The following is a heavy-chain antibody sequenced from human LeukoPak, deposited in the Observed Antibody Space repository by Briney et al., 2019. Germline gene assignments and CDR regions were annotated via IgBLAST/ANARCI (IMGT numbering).Heavy chain of an antibody. J-gene: IGHJ4*02. D-gene: IGHD3-10*01. CDR1: GFTFSSHS. V-gene: IGHV3-48*04. CDR3: ARGVDYYGV. Sequence: PGGSLRLSCAASGFTFSSHSMNWVRQAPGKGLEWVSYISSSGSTIYYADSVRGRFTISRDNAKNSLYLQMNSLRAEDTAIYYCARGVDYYGVWGQGTLVTVSS. CDR2: ISSSGSTI.